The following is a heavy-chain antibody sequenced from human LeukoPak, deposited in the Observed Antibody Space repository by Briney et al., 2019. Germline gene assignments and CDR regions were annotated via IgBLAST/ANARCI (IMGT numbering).Heavy chain of an antibody. Sequence: PSEALSLTCAVYGGSFSGYYWSWIRQPPGKGREWIGEINHSGSTNYNPSLKSRVTISVDTSKNQFSLKLSSVTAADTAVYYCARGDYAPFDYWGQGTLSPSPQ. CDR2: INHSGST. CDR1: GGSFSGYY. D-gene: IGHD4-17*01. CDR3: ARGDYAPFDY. J-gene: IGHJ4*02. V-gene: IGHV4-34*01.